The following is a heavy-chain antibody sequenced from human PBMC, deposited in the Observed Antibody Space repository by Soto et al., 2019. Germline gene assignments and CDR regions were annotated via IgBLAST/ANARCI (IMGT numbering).Heavy chain of an antibody. J-gene: IGHJ4*02. Sequence: GGSMRLSCAASGFTFSDYYMSWIRQAPGKGLEWVSYISSSSSYTNYADSVKGRFTISRDNAKNSLYLQMNSLRAEDTAVYYWARGYYDSSRYTYFANWGKGTLVTVA. CDR1: GFTFSDYY. V-gene: IGHV3-11*06. CDR2: ISSSSSYT. D-gene: IGHD3-22*01. CDR3: ARGYYDSSRYTYFAN.